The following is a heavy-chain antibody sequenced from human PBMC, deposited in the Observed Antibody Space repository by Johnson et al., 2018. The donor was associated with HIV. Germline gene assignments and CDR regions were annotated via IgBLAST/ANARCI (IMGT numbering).Heavy chain of an antibody. J-gene: IGHJ3*02. CDR3: AKVVGSYYYDSSGEAFDI. CDR2: ITWNSGRI. V-gene: IGHV3-9*01. D-gene: IGHD3-22*01. CDR1: GFTFDDYA. Sequence: VQLVESGGGVVRPGGSLRLSCAASGFTFDDYAMHWVRQAPGKGLEWVSGITWNSGRIAYADSVKGRFTISRDNAKNSLYLQMNSLRAEDTALDYCAKVVGSYYYDSSGEAFDIWGQGTMVTVSS.